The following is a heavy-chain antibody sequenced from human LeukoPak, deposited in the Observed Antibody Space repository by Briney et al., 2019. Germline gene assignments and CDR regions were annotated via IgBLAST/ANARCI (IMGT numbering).Heavy chain of an antibody. V-gene: IGHV4-61*02. CDR1: GGSISSGSYY. D-gene: IGHD5-24*01. CDR3: ARATIGLAIWFDP. J-gene: IGHJ5*02. Sequence: PSETLSLTCTVSGGSISSGSYYWSWIRQPAGKGLEWIGRIYTSGSTNYNPSLKSRVTISVDTSKNQFSLKLSSVTAADTAVYYCARATIGLAIWFDPWGQGTLVTVSS. CDR2: IYTSGST.